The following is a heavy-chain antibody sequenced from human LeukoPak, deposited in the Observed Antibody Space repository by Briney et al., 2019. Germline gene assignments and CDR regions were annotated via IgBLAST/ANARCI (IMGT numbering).Heavy chain of an antibody. CDR1: GYTLTELS. CDR2: FDPEDGET. CDR3: ATSRGYSYGPPNKYYYYYYGMDV. D-gene: IGHD5-18*01. V-gene: IGHV1-24*01. J-gene: IGHJ6*04. Sequence: ASVKVSCKVSGYTLTELSMHWVRQAPGKGLEWMGGFDPEDGETIYAQKFQGRVTMTEDTSTDTAYMGLSSLRSEDTAVYYCATSRGYSYGPPNKYYYYYYGMDVWGKGTTVTVSS.